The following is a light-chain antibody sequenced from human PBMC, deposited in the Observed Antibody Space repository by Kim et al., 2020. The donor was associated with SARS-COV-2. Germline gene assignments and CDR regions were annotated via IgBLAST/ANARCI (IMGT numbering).Light chain of an antibody. Sequence: EIVLTQSPGTLSLSPGEGATLSCRASQTITNRYLAWYQQKPGQAPRLLIYGASSMATGIPDRFSGSGSGIDFTLTISRLEPEDFGVYYCQQYGDSLRTFGQGTKVDIK. V-gene: IGKV3-20*01. CDR3: QQYGDSLRT. CDR1: QTITNRY. CDR2: GAS. J-gene: IGKJ1*01.